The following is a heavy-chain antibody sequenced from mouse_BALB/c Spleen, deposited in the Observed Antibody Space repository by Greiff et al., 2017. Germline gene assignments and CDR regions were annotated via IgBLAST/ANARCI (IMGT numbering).Heavy chain of an antibody. V-gene: IGHV1-7*01. J-gene: IGHJ3*01. D-gene: IGHD4-1*01. Sequence: QVQLQQSGAELAKPGASVKMSCKASGYTFTSYWMHWVKQRPGQGLEWIGYINPSTGYTEYNQKFKDKATLTADKSSSTAYMQLSSLTSEDSAVYYCARGGGGNWGFAYWGQGTLVTVSA. CDR2: INPSTGYT. CDR3: ARGGGGNWGFAY. CDR1: GYTFTSYW.